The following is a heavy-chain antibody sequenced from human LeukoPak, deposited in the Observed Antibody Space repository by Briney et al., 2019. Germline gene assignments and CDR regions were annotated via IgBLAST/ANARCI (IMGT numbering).Heavy chain of an antibody. D-gene: IGHD4/OR15-4a*01. CDR3: AKLKYGANVCDY. CDR2: ISVYNGNT. CDR1: GYTFPNSG. Sequence: GAPVKVSCKASGYTFPNSGLSWVRQAPGQGLEWMGWISVYNGNTNYAEKFQGRVTMTTDISTSTAYLELRSLRSDDTAVYYCAKLKYGANVCDYWGQGTLVTVSS. V-gene: IGHV1-18*01. J-gene: IGHJ4*02.